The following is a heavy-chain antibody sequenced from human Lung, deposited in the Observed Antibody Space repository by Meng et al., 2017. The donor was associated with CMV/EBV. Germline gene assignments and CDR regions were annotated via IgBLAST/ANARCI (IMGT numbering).Heavy chain of an antibody. D-gene: IGHD2-2*01. CDR2: FYRGDFGT. J-gene: IGHJ4*02. V-gene: IGHV3-23*03. CDR1: GFTFSSYA. Sequence: GESLKISCAASGFTFSSYAMSWVRQAPGKGLEWVSVFYRGDFGTNYVDSVKGRFTISKDYSSNTLYLQMNSLRVEDTAVYYCVKDDTSGWGDYWGQRTLVTVSS. CDR3: VKDDTSGWGDY.